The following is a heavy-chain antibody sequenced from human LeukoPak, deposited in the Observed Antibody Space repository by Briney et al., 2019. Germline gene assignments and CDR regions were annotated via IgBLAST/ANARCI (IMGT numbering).Heavy chain of an antibody. CDR2: INPNSGGT. D-gene: IGHD2-2*01. J-gene: IGHJ4*02. Sequence: ASVRVSCKASGNTFTGYYMHWVRQAPGQGLEWMGWINPNSGGTNYAQKFQGRVTTTRDTSISTAYMELSRLRSDDTAVYYCARVGVVPAAMEIDYWGQGTLVTVSS. CDR1: GNTFTGYY. V-gene: IGHV1-2*02. CDR3: ARVGVVPAAMEIDY.